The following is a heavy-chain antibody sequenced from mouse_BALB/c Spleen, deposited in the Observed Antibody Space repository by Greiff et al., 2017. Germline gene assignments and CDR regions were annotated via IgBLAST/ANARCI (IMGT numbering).Heavy chain of an antibody. CDR2: IRSKSNNYAT. Sequence: EVQRVESGGGLVQPKGSLKLSCAASGFTFNTYAMNWVRQAPGKGLEWVARIRSKSNNYATYYADSVKDRFTISRDDSQSMLYLQMNNLKTEDTAMYYCVSRGIFAYWGQGTLVTVSA. CDR1: GFTFNTYA. V-gene: IGHV10-1*02. J-gene: IGHJ3*01. CDR3: VSRGIFAY.